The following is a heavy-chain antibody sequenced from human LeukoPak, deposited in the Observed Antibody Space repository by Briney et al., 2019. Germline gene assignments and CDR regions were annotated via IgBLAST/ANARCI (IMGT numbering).Heavy chain of an antibody. V-gene: IGHV3-74*01. CDR2: VESNGRNT. CDR3: ARDGSAYNFDY. CDR1: GFTFSTSW. Sequence: GGSLRLSCAASGFTFSTSWMHWVRQAPGKGLMWVSRVESNGRNTIYADSVKGRFTISRDNRKNTLYLQMNSLRAEDTAVYYYARDGSAYNFDYWGQGTLVTVSS. J-gene: IGHJ4*02. D-gene: IGHD5-24*01.